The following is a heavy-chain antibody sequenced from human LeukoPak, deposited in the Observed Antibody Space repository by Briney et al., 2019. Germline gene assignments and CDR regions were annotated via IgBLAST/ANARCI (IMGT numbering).Heavy chain of an antibody. D-gene: IGHD2-2*01. J-gene: IGHJ5*02. Sequence: GGSLRLSGAASGFSFSSYWMSWVRQAPGKGLEWVANIKGDGNGNNYVDSVKGRFTISRDNAKNSLYLQMNSLRAEDTAVYYCARESWSSLTWGQGTLVTVSS. CDR3: ARESWSSLT. CDR1: GFSFSSYW. V-gene: IGHV3-7*01. CDR2: IKGDGNGN.